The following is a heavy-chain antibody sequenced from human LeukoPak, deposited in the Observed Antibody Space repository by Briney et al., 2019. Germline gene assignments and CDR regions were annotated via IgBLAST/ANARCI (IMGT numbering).Heavy chain of an antibody. CDR2: IYSGGST. J-gene: IGHJ4*02. CDR1: GFTVSSNL. D-gene: IGHD3/OR15-3a*01. CDR3: AREQFAVGLSYY. V-gene: IGHV3-53*01. Sequence: PGGSLTLSCAACGFTVSSNLLSWVDQAPGQGLEWVLVIYSGGSTYYADSVKGRFTISRDSSKNTLHLQMNSLRAEDTAVYYCAREQFAVGLSYYWGQGTLVTVSS.